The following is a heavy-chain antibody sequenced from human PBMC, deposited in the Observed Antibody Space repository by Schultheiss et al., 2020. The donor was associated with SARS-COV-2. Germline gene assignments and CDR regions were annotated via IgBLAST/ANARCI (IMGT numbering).Heavy chain of an antibody. CDR1: GFTFGDYA. CDR3: ARAQDTAMAYDY. CDR2: ISSSSSYT. V-gene: IGHV3-11*06. D-gene: IGHD5-18*01. J-gene: IGHJ4*02. Sequence: GGSLRLSCTASGFTFGDYAMSWFRQAPGKGLEWVSYISSSSSYTNYADSVKGRFTISRDNAKNSLYLQMNSLRAEDTAVYYCARAQDTAMAYDYWGQGTLVTVSS.